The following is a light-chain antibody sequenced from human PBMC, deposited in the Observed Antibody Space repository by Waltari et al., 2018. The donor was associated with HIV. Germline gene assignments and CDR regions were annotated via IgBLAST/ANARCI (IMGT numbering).Light chain of an antibody. Sequence: DIVMTQSPLALAVTPGEPASISCRSSRSLLQRNGYNYLDWYLQKPVQSPQLLIYFAANRASGAPDRFSGSGSGRDFTLKISRVEAEDVGVYYCMEALEVTFGQGTKVEIK. J-gene: IGKJ1*01. CDR2: FAA. V-gene: IGKV2-28*01. CDR1: RSLLQRNGYNY. CDR3: MEALEVT.